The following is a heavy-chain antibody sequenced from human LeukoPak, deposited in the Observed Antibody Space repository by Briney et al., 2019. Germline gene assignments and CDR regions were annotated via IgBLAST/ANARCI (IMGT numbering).Heavy chain of an antibody. CDR1: GGSISSYY. Sequence: PSETLSLTCTVSGGSISSYYWSWIRQPPGKGLEWIGYIYTSGSTNYNPSLKSRVTISVDTSKNQFSLKLSSVTAADTAVYYCARRGYSYGSYSFDYWGQGTLVTVSS. CDR2: IYTSGST. J-gene: IGHJ4*02. D-gene: IGHD5-18*01. V-gene: IGHV4-4*09. CDR3: ARRGYSYGSYSFDY.